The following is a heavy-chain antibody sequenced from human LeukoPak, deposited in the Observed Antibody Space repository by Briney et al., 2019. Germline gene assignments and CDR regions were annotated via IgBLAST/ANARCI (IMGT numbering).Heavy chain of an antibody. J-gene: IGHJ5*02. CDR3: ARDSYYYGSGSYWINWFDP. D-gene: IGHD3-10*01. CDR2: IYTSGST. V-gene: IGHV4-61*02. CDR1: GGSISSGSYY. Sequence: SETLSLTCTVSGGSISSGSYYWSWIRQPAGKGLEWIGRIYTSGSTNYNPSLKRRCTISVDTSKNQFSLKLSSVTAADTAVYYCARDSYYYGSGSYWINWFDPWGQGTLVTVSS.